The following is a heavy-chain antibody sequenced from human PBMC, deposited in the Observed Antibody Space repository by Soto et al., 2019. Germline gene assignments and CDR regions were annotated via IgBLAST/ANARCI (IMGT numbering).Heavy chain of an antibody. CDR2: IWYDGSNK. J-gene: IGHJ3*02. CDR1: GFTFSSYG. V-gene: IGHV3-33*01. D-gene: IGHD4-17*01. Sequence: PGGSLRLSCAASGFTFSSYGMHWVRQAPGKGLEWVAVIWYDGSNKYYVDSVKGRFTISRDNSKNTLYLQMNSLRAEDTAVYYCARGYGGNSAAFDIWGQGTMVTVSS. CDR3: ARGYGGNSAAFDI.